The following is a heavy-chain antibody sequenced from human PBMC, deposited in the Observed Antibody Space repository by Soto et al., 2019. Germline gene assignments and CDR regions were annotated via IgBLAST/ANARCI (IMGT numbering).Heavy chain of an antibody. CDR1: GYTFTRSG. J-gene: IGHJ6*04. D-gene: IGHD5-12*01. Sequence: GPSVKVSCKASGYTFTRSGISWVRQAPGQGLEWMGWISTYNGDTNYAQTFQGRVTMTTDTSTSTVHMEVRSLRSDDTAVYYCAREGVAPYYYYGMDVWGKGTPVTVSS. V-gene: IGHV1-18*01. CDR2: ISTYNGDT. CDR3: AREGVAPYYYYGMDV.